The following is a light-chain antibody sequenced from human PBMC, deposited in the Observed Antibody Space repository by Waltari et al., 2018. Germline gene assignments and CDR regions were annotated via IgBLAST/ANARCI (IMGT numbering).Light chain of an antibody. CDR1: QSVGSD. V-gene: IGKV3-15*01. Sequence: EIVMTQSPATLSVSPGERATPSCRASQSVGSDLAWYQQQPGQAPSLLIYGASTRVTGVPARFSGSGSGTEFTLTISSLQSEDFAVYYCQQYNKWPPYTFGQGTKLEIK. J-gene: IGKJ2*01. CDR2: GAS. CDR3: QQYNKWPPYT.